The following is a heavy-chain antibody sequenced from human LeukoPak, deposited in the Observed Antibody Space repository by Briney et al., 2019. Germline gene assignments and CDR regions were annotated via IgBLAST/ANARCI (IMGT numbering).Heavy chain of an antibody. J-gene: IGHJ5*02. CDR1: GGSLSTYY. CDR3: ARHPRGYGTFDH. V-gene: IGHV4-59*08. D-gene: IGHD5-18*01. Sequence: PSETLSLTRTVSGGSLSTYYWSWIRQPPGKGLEWIGYIYDSGSTNYNPSLKSRVTISVDTSKNHFSLKLSSVTAADTALYYCARHPRGYGTFDHWGQGTLVTVSS. CDR2: IYDSGST.